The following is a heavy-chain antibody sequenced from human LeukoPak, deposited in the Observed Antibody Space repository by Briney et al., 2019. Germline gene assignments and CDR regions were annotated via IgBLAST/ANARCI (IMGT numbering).Heavy chain of an antibody. V-gene: IGHV3-21*01. Sequence: GGSLRLSCAASGFTFSSYSMNWVRQAPGKGLEWVSSITSSSSYIYYADSVKGRFTISRDNAKNSLYLQMTSLRAEDTAVYYCARILDSAWGELGYWGQGTLVTVSS. CDR3: ARILDSAWGELGY. CDR2: ITSSSSYI. D-gene: IGHD6-19*01. CDR1: GFTFSSYS. J-gene: IGHJ4*02.